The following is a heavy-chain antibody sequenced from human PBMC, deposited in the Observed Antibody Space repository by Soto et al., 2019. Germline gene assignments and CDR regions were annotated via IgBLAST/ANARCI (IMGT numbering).Heavy chain of an antibody. CDR3: AMTRGSGSWDFDY. CDR2: IIPILGIA. D-gene: IGHD3-10*01. V-gene: IGHV1-69*02. J-gene: IGHJ4*02. CDR1: GGTFSSYT. Sequence: QVQLVQSGAEVKKPGSSVKVSCKASGGTFSSYTISWVRQAPGQGLEWMGRIIPILGIANYAQKFQGRVTITADKSTRTAYMELSSLRSEDTAVYYCAMTRGSGSWDFDYWGQGTLVTVSS.